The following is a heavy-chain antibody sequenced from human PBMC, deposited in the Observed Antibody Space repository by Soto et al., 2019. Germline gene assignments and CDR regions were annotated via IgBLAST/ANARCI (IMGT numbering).Heavy chain of an antibody. J-gene: IGHJ4*02. V-gene: IGHV3-30*18. D-gene: IGHD6-13*01. Sequence: QVQLVESGGGVVQPGRSLRLSCAASGFTFSSYGMHWVRQAPGKGLEWVAVISYDGSNKYYADSVKGRFTISRDNSKNTRYLQMNSLRAEDTAVYYCAKDGLGSWYFDYWGQGTLVTVSS. CDR1: GFTFSSYG. CDR2: ISYDGSNK. CDR3: AKDGLGSWYFDY.